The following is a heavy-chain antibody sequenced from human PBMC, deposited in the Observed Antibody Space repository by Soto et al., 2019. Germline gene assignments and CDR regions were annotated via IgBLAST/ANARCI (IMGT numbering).Heavy chain of an antibody. V-gene: IGHV1-46*03. J-gene: IGHJ4*02. CDR3: ARMGYCSGGSCYYYFDY. CDR1: GYTFTSYY. Sequence: ASMEGSRKASGYTFTSYYIHWGRQAPGQRLEWMGIINPSGGSTSYAQKFQGRVTMTRDTSTSTVYMELSSLRSEDTAVYYCARMGYCSGGSCYYYFDYWGQGTLVTVSS. CDR2: INPSGGST. D-gene: IGHD2-15*01.